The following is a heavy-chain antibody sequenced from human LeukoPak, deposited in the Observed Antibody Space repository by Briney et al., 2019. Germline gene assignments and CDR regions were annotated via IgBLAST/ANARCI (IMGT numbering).Heavy chain of an antibody. CDR3: ARDRSGGGATGPFDY. CDR2: ISAYNGNT. D-gene: IGHD1-26*01. J-gene: IGHJ4*02. Sequence: ASVKVSCKASGYTFTSYGISWVRQAPGQGLEWMGWISAYNGNTNYAQKLQGRVTMTTDTSTSTAYMELRSLRSDDTAVYYCARDRSGGGATGPFDYWGQGTLVTVSS. CDR1: GYTFTSYG. V-gene: IGHV1-18*01.